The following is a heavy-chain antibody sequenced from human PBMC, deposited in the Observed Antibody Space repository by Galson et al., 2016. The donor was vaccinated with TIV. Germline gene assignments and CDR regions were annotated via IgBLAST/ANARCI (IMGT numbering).Heavy chain of an antibody. CDR1: GFTFGVYV. CDR3: AKSGTNLIDY. CDR2: ISGSGGSV. D-gene: IGHD1-14*01. J-gene: IGHJ4*02. V-gene: IGHV3-23*01. Sequence: SLRLSCAASGFTFGVYVMTWVRQAPGKGLEWMSNISGSGGSVSYADSVKGRFTISRDNSKNTLYLQMNGLRADDTAVYYCAKSGTNLIDYWGQGILVTVSS.